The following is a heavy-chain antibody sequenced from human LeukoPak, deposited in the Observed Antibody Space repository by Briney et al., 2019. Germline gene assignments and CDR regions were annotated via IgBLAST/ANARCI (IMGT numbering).Heavy chain of an antibody. V-gene: IGHV3-23*01. D-gene: IGHD3-10*01. Sequence: PGGSLRLSCSASGFTFSSHAMTWVRQAPGKGLEWVSIISGTGYTTYYADSVKGRFTISRDNSKNTLSLQMNSLRAEDAAVYYCVKFRGIQHYNYHMDVWGKGTTVTVSS. CDR1: GFTFSSHA. CDR3: VKFRGIQHYNYHMDV. J-gene: IGHJ6*03. CDR2: ISGTGYTT.